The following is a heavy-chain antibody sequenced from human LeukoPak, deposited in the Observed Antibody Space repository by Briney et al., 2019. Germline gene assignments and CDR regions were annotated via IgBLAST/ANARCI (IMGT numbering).Heavy chain of an antibody. D-gene: IGHD3-22*01. CDR1: GFTFDDYG. V-gene: IGHV3-20*04. Sequence: GGSLRLSCAACGFTFDDYGMSWVRQAPGKGLEWVSGINWNGGSTGYADSVKSRFTISRDNAKNSLYLQMNSLRAEDTALYYCARDFRYDSSVYYYWGQGTLVTVSS. CDR3: ARDFRYDSSVYYY. J-gene: IGHJ4*02. CDR2: INWNGGST.